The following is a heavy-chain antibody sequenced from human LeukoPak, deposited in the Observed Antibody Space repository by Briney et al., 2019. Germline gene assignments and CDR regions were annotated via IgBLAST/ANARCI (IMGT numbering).Heavy chain of an antibody. CDR2: LYTGGDT. V-gene: IGHV3-53*01. Sequence: PGGSLRLSWAASGFTVSAHYMSWVRQAPGKGLECVSFLYTGGDTYYADSVRGRFTISRDNSKNTLYLQMNSLRAEDTAVYYCARGPGSRGIFDYWGQGTLVTVSS. J-gene: IGHJ4*02. CDR3: ARGPGSRGIFDY. D-gene: IGHD3-10*01. CDR1: GFTVSAHY.